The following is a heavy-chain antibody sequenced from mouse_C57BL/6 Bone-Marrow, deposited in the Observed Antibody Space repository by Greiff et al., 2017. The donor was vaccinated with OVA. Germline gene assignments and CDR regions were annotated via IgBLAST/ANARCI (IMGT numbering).Heavy chain of an antibody. CDR3: ARDFGSSYYAMDY. CDR2: IYPGSGST. Sequence: VKLKQPGAELVKPGASVKMSCKASGYTFTSYWITWVKQRPGQGLEWIGDIYPGSGSTNYNEKFKSKATLTVDTSSSTAYMQLSSLTSEDSAVYCCARDFGSSYYAMDYWGQGTSVTVSS. CDR1: GYTFTSYW. D-gene: IGHD1-1*01. J-gene: IGHJ4*01. V-gene: IGHV1-55*01.